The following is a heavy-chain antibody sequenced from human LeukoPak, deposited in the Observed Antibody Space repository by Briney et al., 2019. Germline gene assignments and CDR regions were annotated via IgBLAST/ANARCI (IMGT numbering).Heavy chain of an antibody. D-gene: IGHD3-3*01. V-gene: IGHV1-69*04. CDR3: ATGSPSGYSTPFDY. Sequence: ASVKVSCKASGGTFSSYAISWVRQAPGQGLEWMGRIIPILGIANYAQKFQGRVTITADKSTSTAYMELSSLRSEDTAVYYCATGSPSGYSTPFDYWGQGTLVTVSS. J-gene: IGHJ4*02. CDR1: GGTFSSYA. CDR2: IIPILGIA.